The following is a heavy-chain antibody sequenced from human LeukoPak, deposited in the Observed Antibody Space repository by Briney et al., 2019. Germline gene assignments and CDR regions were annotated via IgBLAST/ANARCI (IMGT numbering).Heavy chain of an antibody. CDR2: INHSGST. CDR1: GGSFSGYY. J-gene: IGHJ5*02. D-gene: IGHD6-13*01. Sequence: KTSETLSLTCAVYGGSFSGYYWSWIRQPPGKGLEWIGEINHSGSTNYNPSLKSRVTISVDTSKNQFSLKLSSVTAADTAVYYCARGGYSSNLSPRFPQYNWFDPWGQGTLVTVSS. CDR3: ARGGYSSNLSPRFPQYNWFDP. V-gene: IGHV4-34*01.